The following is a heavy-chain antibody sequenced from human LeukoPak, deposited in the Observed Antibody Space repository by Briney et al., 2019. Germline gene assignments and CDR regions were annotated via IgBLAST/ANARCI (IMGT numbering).Heavy chain of an antibody. CDR1: GFGVSSND. D-gene: IGHD1-14*01. Sequence: GGSLRLSCAASGFGVSSNDMSWVRQAPGKGAGVGLTYAGGGSGAYYADSVRGRFTGSRHDSKNTLDLQMNSLRVDDTAMYYCLRQGPGNPPRWGQGTLVTVSS. V-gene: IGHV3-53*04. J-gene: IGHJ4*02. CDR2: AGGGSGA. CDR3: LRQGPGNPPR.